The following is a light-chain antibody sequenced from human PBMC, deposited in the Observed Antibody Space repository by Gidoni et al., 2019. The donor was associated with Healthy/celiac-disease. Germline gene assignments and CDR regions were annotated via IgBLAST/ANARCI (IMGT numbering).Light chain of an antibody. J-gene: IGKJ1*01. Sequence: DIQMTHSPSSLSASVGDRVTITCRASQSISSYLKWYQQKPGKAPKLLIYDASSLKSGVPSRFSGSGAGTDFTLTTSSLQAEDFATYYCQQRYSTPWTFGQGTKVEIK. CDR2: DAS. CDR1: QSISSY. V-gene: IGKV1-39*01. CDR3: QQRYSTPWT.